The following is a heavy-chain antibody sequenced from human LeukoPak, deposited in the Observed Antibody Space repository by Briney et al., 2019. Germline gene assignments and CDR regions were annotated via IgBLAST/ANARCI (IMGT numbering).Heavy chain of an antibody. CDR3: ARVGRYFDWLSLDY. D-gene: IGHD3-9*01. J-gene: IGHJ4*02. CDR1: GYSTSSGYY. V-gene: IGHV4-38-2*01. CDR2: IYHSGST. Sequence: SETLSLTCAVSGYSTSSGYYWGWIRQPPGKGLEWIGSIYHSGSTYYNPSLKSRVTISVDTSKNQFSLKLSSVTAADTAVYYCARVGRYFDWLSLDYWGQGTLGTVSS.